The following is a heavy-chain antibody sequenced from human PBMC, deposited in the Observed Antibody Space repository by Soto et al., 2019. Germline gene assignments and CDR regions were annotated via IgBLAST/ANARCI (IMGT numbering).Heavy chain of an antibody. CDR2: IIPIFGTA. Sequence: GGSVKVSCKASGGTFSSYAISWVRQAPGQGLEWMGGIIPIFGTANYAQKFQGRVTITADESTSTAYMELSSLRSEDTAVYYCARVGYCSGGSCYSYYYYGMDVWGQGTTVTVSS. CDR3: ARVGYCSGGSCYSYYYYGMDV. V-gene: IGHV1-69*13. D-gene: IGHD2-15*01. J-gene: IGHJ6*02. CDR1: GGTFSSYA.